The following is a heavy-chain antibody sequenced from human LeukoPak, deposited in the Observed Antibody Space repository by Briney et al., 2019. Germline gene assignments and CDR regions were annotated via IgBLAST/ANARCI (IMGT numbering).Heavy chain of an antibody. V-gene: IGHV3-21*01. Sequence: NPGGSLRLSCAASGFTFSSYSMNWVRQAPGKGLEWVSSISSSSSYIYYADSVKGRFTISRDNAKNSLYLQMNSLRAEDTAVYYCARVPSCSSTSCYEFYFDYWGQGTLVTVSS. CDR3: ARVPSCSSTSCYEFYFDY. J-gene: IGHJ4*02. CDR1: GFTFSSYS. D-gene: IGHD2-2*01. CDR2: ISSSSSYI.